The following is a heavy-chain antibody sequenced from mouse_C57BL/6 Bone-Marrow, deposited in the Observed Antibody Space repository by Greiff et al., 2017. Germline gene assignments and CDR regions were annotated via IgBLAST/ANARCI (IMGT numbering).Heavy chain of an antibody. V-gene: IGHV1-64*01. J-gene: IGHJ3*01. CDR2: IHPNSGST. CDR1: GYTFTSYW. CDR3: ARTFYDYDEGFAY. D-gene: IGHD2-4*01. Sequence: QVQLQQPGAELVKPGASVKLSCKASGYTFTSYWMHWVKQRPGQGLEWIGMIHPNSGSTNYNEKFKSKATLTVDKSSSTAYMQLSSLTSEDSAVYYCARTFYDYDEGFAYWGQGTLVTVSA.